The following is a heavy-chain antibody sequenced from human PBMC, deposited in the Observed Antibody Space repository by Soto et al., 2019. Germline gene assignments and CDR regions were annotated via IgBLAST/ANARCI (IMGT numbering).Heavy chain of an antibody. CDR2: INAGKDQT. V-gene: IGHV1-3*01. D-gene: IGHD2-15*01. Sequence: QVQLVQSGAEVRKPGASVRISCEASGYTFATYSIHWVRQAPGQSLEWMGWINAGKDQTKYAQKFQGRLTISRDTSASTAHMEMSGLTSEDTAVYYCARLGCSGGSCYSSIALMDVWGKGTTVTVSS. CDR1: GYTFATYS. J-gene: IGHJ6*03. CDR3: ARLGCSGGSCYSSIALMDV.